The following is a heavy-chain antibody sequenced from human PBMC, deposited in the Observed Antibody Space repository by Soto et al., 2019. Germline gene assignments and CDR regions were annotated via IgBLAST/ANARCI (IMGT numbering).Heavy chain of an antibody. J-gene: IGHJ6*03. D-gene: IGHD5-12*01. V-gene: IGHV1-2*04. CDR1: GDTFTDYY. Sequence: QVQLVQSGAEVKKPGASVTVSCRSSGDTFTDYYMHWVRQAPGQGLEWMGWINPNSGVTKYAQKFQGWVTMTRDTSIRTVYMQLSRLRSDDTAVYYWASESGGATATLDYYYFYMDVWGTGTTVTVSS. CDR2: INPNSGVT. CDR3: ASESGGATATLDYYYFYMDV.